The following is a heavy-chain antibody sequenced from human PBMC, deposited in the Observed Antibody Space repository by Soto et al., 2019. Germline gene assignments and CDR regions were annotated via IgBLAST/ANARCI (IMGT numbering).Heavy chain of an antibody. J-gene: IGHJ4*02. CDR1: GFTFSSYW. CDR3: ARDASAGYYYDSSGYLY. CDR2: INSDGSST. V-gene: IGHV3-74*01. Sequence: GDSLRLSCADSGFTFSSYWMHWVRQAPGKGLVWVSRINSDGSSTSYGDSVKGRFTISRDNAKNTLYLQMNSLRAEDTAVYYCARDASAGYYYDSSGYLYWGQGTLVTVSS. D-gene: IGHD3-22*01.